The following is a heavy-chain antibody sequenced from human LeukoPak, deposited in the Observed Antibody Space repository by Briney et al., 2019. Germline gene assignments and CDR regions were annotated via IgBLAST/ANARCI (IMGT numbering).Heavy chain of an antibody. V-gene: IGHV4-34*01. CDR3: ARDKKDFYYSYGMDV. Sequence: PSETLSLTSAVYGGSLSGYYWSWIRQPPGKGLEWIGEINHSGSTNYNPSLKSRVTISVDTSKNQFSLKLSSVTAADTAVYYCARDKKDFYYSYGMDVWGKGTTVTVSS. CDR2: INHSGST. J-gene: IGHJ6*04. CDR1: GGSLSGYY.